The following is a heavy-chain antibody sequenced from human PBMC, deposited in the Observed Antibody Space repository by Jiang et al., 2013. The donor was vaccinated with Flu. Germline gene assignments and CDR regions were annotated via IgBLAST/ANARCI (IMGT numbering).Heavy chain of an antibody. D-gene: IGHD7-27*01. Sequence: AQKFQGWVTMTRDTSISTAYMELSSLRSEDTAAYYCARDLVENWGARSGGFDYWGQGTLVTVSS. J-gene: IGHJ4*02. V-gene: IGHV1-2*04. CDR3: ARDLVENWGARSGGFDY.